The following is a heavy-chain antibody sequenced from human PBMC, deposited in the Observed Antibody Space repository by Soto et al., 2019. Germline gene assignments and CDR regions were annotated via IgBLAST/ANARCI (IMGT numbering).Heavy chain of an antibody. D-gene: IGHD5-18*01. Sequence: GASVKGSCKASGYTFTSYYIHWVRQAPGQGLEWMGIINPSGGSTSYAQKFQGRVTMTRDTSTSTVYMELSSLRSEDTAVYYCARGIIQLWGPVDMDVWGQGTTVTVSS. CDR2: INPSGGST. CDR1: GYTFTSYY. J-gene: IGHJ6*02. V-gene: IGHV1-46*01. CDR3: ARGIIQLWGPVDMDV.